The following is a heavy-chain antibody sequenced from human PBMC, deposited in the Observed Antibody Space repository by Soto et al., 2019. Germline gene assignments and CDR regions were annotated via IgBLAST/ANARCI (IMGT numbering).Heavy chain of an antibody. D-gene: IGHD6-19*01. CDR1: GYSFTSCA. J-gene: IGHJ2*01. CDR2: INTDSGNT. V-gene: IGHV1-3*04. CDR3: VRDRAVDWYLDL. Sequence: QVQVVQSGAEVKKPGASVRLSCKTSGYSFTSCAIHWVRQAPGQRFEWMGWINTDSGNTKYSQKFQGRVSITRDTSASTAYMQLTSLASEDTAIYYCVRDRAVDWYLDLWGRGTLVTVSS.